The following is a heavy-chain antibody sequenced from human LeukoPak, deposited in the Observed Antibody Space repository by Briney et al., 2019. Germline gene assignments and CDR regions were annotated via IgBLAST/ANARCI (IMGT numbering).Heavy chain of an antibody. CDR2: INSDGSTT. Sequence: GGSLRLSCEASGFTFSSYWMHWVRQAPGKGLVWVSRINSDGSTTNYADSVKGRFTISRDNAENTLYLQMNSLRVEDTAVYYCTRRVSATRWFDPWGQGTLVIVSS. J-gene: IGHJ5*02. D-gene: IGHD2-15*01. V-gene: IGHV3-74*01. CDR3: TRRVSATRWFDP. CDR1: GFTFSSYW.